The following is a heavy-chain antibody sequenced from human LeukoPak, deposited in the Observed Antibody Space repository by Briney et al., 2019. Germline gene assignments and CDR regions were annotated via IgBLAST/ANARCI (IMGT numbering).Heavy chain of an antibody. CDR1: GRPISSYY. V-gene: IGHV4-4*07. Sequence: KPSETLSLTCTVHGRPISSYYWSWIRQPTGKGLEWIGRIYFSERPNYNPSLKSRVTKSVDTPKNQFSLKLSSVTAAETAVYYCARDRGTWNDDGFDYWGQGTLVTVSS. J-gene: IGHJ4*02. CDR2: IYFSERP. CDR3: ARDRGTWNDDGFDY. D-gene: IGHD1-1*01.